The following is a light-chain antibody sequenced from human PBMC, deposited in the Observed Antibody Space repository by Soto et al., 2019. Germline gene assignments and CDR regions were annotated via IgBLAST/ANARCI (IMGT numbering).Light chain of an antibody. CDR2: EVS. V-gene: IGLV2-23*02. CDR3: WSFVGSSTYV. CDR1: SSDVGSYDL. Sequence: QSALTQPASVSGSPGQSITISCTGTSSDVGSYDLVSWYQHHPGKAPKLMINEVSKRPSGVSNRISGSKSDNTASLSISGLQAEDEADYCCWSFVGSSTYVFGTGTKVT. J-gene: IGLJ1*01.